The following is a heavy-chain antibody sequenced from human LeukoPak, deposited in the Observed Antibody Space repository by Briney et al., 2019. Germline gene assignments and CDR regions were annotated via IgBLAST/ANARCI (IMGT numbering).Heavy chain of an antibody. J-gene: IGHJ4*02. D-gene: IGHD3-16*02. V-gene: IGHV3-30*18. CDR1: GFTFSSYG. Sequence: PGGSLRLSCAASGFTFSSYGMHWVRQAPGKGLEWVAVISYDGSNKYYADSVKGRFTISRDNSKNTLYLQMNSLRAEDTAVYYCAKPFADAADYDYVWGSYLLGGGYFDYWGQGTLVTVSS. CDR2: ISYDGSNK. CDR3: AKPFADAADYDYVWGSYLLGGGYFDY.